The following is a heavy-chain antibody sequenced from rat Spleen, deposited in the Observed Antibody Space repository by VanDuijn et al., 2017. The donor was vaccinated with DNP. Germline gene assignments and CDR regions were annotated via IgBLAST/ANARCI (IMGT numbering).Heavy chain of an antibody. Sequence: QVQVKESGPGLVQPSQTLSLTCTVSGFSFTSYTVTWVRQPPGQGLEWIAAMSNGGSTYYNSTLKSRLSLSWDTSKTQLFLKMNSLQTEDTAIYFCTRGVTTVVTGYFDYWGQGVMVTVSS. V-gene: IGHV2-6*01. CDR2: MSNGGST. D-gene: IGHD1-1*01. CDR1: GFSFTSYT. J-gene: IGHJ2*01. CDR3: TRGVTTVVTGYFDY.